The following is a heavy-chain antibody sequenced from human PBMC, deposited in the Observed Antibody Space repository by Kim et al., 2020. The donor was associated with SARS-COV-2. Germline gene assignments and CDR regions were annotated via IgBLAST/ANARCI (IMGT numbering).Heavy chain of an antibody. CDR2: ISYDGNNR. CDR3: AKGAASSNYAPLHY. V-gene: IGHV3-30*18. J-gene: IGHJ4*02. CDR1: GFTFSTYG. D-gene: IGHD4-4*01. Sequence: GGSLRLSCAASGFTFSTYGMHWVRQAPGKGLEWVAVISYDGNNRYYAGSVKGRFTISRDNSKSTFYLLINSLRPEDTAVYYCAKGAASSNYAPLHYWGQGTPVTVSS.